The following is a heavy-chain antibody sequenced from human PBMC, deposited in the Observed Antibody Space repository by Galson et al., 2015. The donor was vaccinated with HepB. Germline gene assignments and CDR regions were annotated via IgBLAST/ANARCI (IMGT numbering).Heavy chain of an antibody. Sequence: SLRLSCAASGFSFSTYSMNWVRQAPGKGLEWVSSITSNSDYIYYADSLKGRFTISRDNAKNSLYLQMNSLRVEDTAVYYCARYSNYGHEAFDIWGQGTMVTVSS. CDR1: GFSFSTYS. D-gene: IGHD4-11*01. CDR3: ARYSNYGHEAFDI. CDR2: ITSNSDYI. V-gene: IGHV3-21*01. J-gene: IGHJ3*02.